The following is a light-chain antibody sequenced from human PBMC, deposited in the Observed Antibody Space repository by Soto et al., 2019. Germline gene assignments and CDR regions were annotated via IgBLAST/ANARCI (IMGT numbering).Light chain of an antibody. V-gene: IGKV3-20*01. CDR3: QHYAGGSRIT. CDR1: QSVSSR. Sequence: EIVMTHSPGTLSFSPGETATLSCRASQSVSSRLAWYQQKPGQAPRLLISGASSRATGIPDRFSGSGFGTDFTLTISRLEPEDFALYYCQHYAGGSRITFGQGTRLEIK. CDR2: GAS. J-gene: IGKJ5*01.